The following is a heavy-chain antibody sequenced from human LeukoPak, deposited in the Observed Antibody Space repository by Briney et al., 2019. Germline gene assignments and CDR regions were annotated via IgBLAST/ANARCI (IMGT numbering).Heavy chain of an antibody. D-gene: IGHD3-10*01. V-gene: IGHV3-23*01. Sequence: PGGSLRLSCAASGFTFSSYAMSWVRQAPGKGLEWVSAISGSGGSTYYADSVKGRFTISRDNSKNTLYLQMNSLRAEDTAVYYCAKDVTYYYGSGSYLDYWGQGTLVTVSS. CDR3: AKDVTYYYGSGSYLDY. CDR1: GFTFSSYA. J-gene: IGHJ4*02. CDR2: ISGSGGST.